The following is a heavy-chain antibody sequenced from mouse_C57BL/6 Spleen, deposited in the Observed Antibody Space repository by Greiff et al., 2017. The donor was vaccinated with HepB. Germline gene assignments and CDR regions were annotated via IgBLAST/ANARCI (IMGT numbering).Heavy chain of an antibody. CDR3: TRSEGDSSGYYVDY. V-gene: IGHV1-15*01. CDR1: GYTFTDYE. D-gene: IGHD3-2*02. Sequence: VQLQQSGAELVRPGASVTLSCKASGYTFTDYEMHWVKQTPVQGLEWIGAIDPETGGTAYNQKFKGKAILTADKSSSTAYMELRSLTSEDSAVYYGTRSEGDSSGYYVDYWGQGTTLTVSS. CDR2: IDPETGGT. J-gene: IGHJ2*01.